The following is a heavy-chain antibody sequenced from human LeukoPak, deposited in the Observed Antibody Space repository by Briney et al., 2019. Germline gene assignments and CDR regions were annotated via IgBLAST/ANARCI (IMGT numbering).Heavy chain of an antibody. J-gene: IGHJ4*02. Sequence: GGSLRLSCAASGFTFTNYWMSWVRQAPGKGLEWVANIKEDGSDKYYMDSVKGRFTISRDNAKNSQYLQMNSLRAEDTAVYYCARDTGYNTFDYWGQGTLVTVSS. CDR1: GFTFTNYW. V-gene: IGHV3-7*05. CDR2: IKEDGSDK. CDR3: ARDTGYNTFDY. D-gene: IGHD5-24*01.